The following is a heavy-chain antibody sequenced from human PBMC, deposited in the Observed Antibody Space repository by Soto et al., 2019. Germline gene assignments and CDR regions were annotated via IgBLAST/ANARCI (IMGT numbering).Heavy chain of an antibody. CDR2: ISTTGSYT. Sequence: QVQLVESGGGLVKPGGSLRLSCAASGFTFNDYYMTWFRQAPGKGLEWVSCISTTGSYTNYADSVKGRFTVSRDNANNSMYPQMNSLRDEDTAVYYCARIVGARLNDYWGQGTLVTVSS. D-gene: IGHD1-26*01. V-gene: IGHV3-11*05. J-gene: IGHJ4*02. CDR3: ARIVGARLNDY. CDR1: GFTFNDYY.